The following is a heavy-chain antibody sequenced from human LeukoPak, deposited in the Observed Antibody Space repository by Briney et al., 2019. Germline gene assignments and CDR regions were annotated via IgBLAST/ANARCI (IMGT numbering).Heavy chain of an antibody. CDR2: ISAYNGNT. J-gene: IGHJ4*02. D-gene: IGHD3-22*01. V-gene: IGHV1-18*01. CDR1: GGTFSSYA. Sequence: GASVRVPCKASGGTFSSYAISWVRQAPGQGLEWMGWISAYNGNTNYAQKLQGRVTMTTDTSTSTAYMELRSLRSDDTAVYYCAISYYYDSSGYYQFDYWGQGTLVTVSS. CDR3: AISYYYDSSGYYQFDY.